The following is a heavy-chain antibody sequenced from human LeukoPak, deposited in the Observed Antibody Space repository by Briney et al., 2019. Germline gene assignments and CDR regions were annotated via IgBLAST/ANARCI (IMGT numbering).Heavy chain of an antibody. CDR2: IIPIFGTA. CDR3: ARGPELERFDY. Sequence: SVKASCKASGGTFSSYAISWVRQAPGQGLEWMGGIIPIFGTANYAQKFQGRVTITTDESTSTAYMELSSLRSEDTAVYYCARGPELERFDYWGQGTLVTISS. D-gene: IGHD1-1*01. J-gene: IGHJ4*02. V-gene: IGHV1-69*05. CDR1: GGTFSSYA.